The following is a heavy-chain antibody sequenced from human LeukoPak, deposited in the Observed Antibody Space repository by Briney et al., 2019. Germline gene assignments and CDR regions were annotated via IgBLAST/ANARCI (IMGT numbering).Heavy chain of an antibody. J-gene: IGHJ4*02. Sequence: GGSLRISCAASGFTFSSYAMSWVRQAPGKGLEWVSAISGSGGDTYYADSVKGRFTISRDNSKNTLYLQMSSLRAEDTAVYYCAKDLGSVVTPPSLDFWGQGTLVTVSS. D-gene: IGHD4-23*01. CDR2: ISGSGGDT. V-gene: IGHV3-23*01. CDR3: AKDLGSVVTPPSLDF. CDR1: GFTFSSYA.